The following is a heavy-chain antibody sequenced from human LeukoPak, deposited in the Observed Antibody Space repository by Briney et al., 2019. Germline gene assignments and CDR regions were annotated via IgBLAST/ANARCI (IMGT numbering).Heavy chain of an antibody. CDR3: ARQNDFRLDY. Sequence: GESLRISCEGSGYTFSSYWIGWVRQMPGKGLEWMGIIYPGDSDTRYSPSLQGQVTISVDTSIGTAYLQWSSLKASDTAIYYCARQNDFRLDYWGQGTLVTVSS. CDR1: GYTFSSYW. D-gene: IGHD3-3*01. J-gene: IGHJ4*02. V-gene: IGHV5-51*01. CDR2: IYPGDSDT.